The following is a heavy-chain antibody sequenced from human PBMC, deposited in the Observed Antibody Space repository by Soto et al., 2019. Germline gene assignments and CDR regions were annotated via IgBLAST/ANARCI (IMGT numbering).Heavy chain of an antibody. V-gene: IGHV3-74*01. J-gene: IGHJ4*02. Sequence: EVQLVESGGGLVQPGGSLRLSCAASGFTFSSYWMHWVRQAPGKGLVWVSRNHSYGSSTNYAGSVKGRFTISRDNARNTVYLQMNSLRAEDTAVYYCARGASSGNYLFDYRGQGTLLTVSS. D-gene: IGHD3-10*01. CDR1: GFTFSSYW. CDR3: ARGASSGNYLFDY. CDR2: NHSYGSST.